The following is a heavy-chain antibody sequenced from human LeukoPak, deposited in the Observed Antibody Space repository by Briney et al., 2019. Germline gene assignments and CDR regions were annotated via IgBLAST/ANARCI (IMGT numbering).Heavy chain of an antibody. Sequence: GGSLRLSCAASGFHFTTYWMGWVRQAPGKGLEWVANIKQDGSEKYYVDSVKGRFTISRDNAKNSLSLQMNSLRAEDTAVYYCARPLMYYYGSETYFWLDPWGQGTLVTVSS. J-gene: IGHJ5*02. V-gene: IGHV3-7*01. CDR1: GFHFTTYW. CDR3: ARPLMYYYGSETYFWLDP. CDR2: IKQDGSEK. D-gene: IGHD3-10*01.